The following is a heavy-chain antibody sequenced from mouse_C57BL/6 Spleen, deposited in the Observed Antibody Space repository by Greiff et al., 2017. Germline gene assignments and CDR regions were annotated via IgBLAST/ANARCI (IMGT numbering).Heavy chain of an antibody. J-gene: IGHJ2*01. CDR1: GYTFTSYG. CDR3: ASLYDGYFDY. V-gene: IGHV1-81*01. CDR2: IYPRSGNT. D-gene: IGHD2-3*01. Sequence: VMLVESGAELARPGASVKLSCKASGYTFTSYGISWVKQRTGQGLEWIGEIYPRSGNTYYNEKFKGKATLTADKSSSTAYMELRSLTSEDSAVYFCASLYDGYFDYWGQGTTLTVSS.